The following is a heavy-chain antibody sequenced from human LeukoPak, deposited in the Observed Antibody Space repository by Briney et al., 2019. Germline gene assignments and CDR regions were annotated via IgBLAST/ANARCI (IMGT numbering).Heavy chain of an antibody. CDR2: IYSGGST. CDR3: ARDLRSRAY. CDR1: GFTVSSNH. Sequence: SGGSLRLSCAASGFTVSSNHMSWVRQAPGKGLEWVSVIYSGGSTYFADSVKGRFTISRDNSKNTLYLQMNSLRAEDTAVYYCARDLRSRAYWGQGTLVTVSS. D-gene: IGHD4-17*01. V-gene: IGHV3-53*01. J-gene: IGHJ4*02.